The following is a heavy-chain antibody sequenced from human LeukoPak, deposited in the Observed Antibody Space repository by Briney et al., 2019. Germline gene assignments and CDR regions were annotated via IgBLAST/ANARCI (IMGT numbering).Heavy chain of an antibody. CDR3: ARNGYCSGGSCAPGVYYYYYGMDV. D-gene: IGHD2-15*01. J-gene: IGHJ6*02. Sequence: ASVKVSCKASGGTFSSYAISWVRQAPGQGLEWMGRIIPILGIANYAQKFQGRVTITADKSTSTAYMELSSLRSEDTAVYYCARNGYCSGGSCAPGVYYYYYGMDVWGQGTTVTVSS. V-gene: IGHV1-69*04. CDR2: IIPILGIA. CDR1: GGTFSSYA.